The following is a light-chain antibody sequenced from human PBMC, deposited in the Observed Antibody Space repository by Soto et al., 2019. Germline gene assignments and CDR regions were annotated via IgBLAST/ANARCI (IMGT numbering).Light chain of an antibody. V-gene: IGKV3-15*01. CDR3: QQYNNWPRT. CDR2: DTS. J-gene: IGKJ1*01. CDR1: QSVSSN. Sequence: EIVMTQSPATLSVSPGERATLSCRASQSVSSNFAWYQQKPGQAPRILIYDTSTRATGIPARFSGGGSGTEFTLTISSLQSEDFAVYYCQQYNNWPRTFGQGTKVEIK.